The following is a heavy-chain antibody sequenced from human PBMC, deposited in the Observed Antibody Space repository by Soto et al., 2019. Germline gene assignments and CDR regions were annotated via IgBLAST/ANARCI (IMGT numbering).Heavy chain of an antibody. Sequence: ASVKVSCKASGYTYTSYGISCVRQAPGQGLEWMGCISAYNGNTNYAHKLPGRITMTTDTSTSTAYMALRGLRSDDTALYYSVRRVTFQGGYYYGMAVWGQETTV. CDR3: VRRVTFQGGYYYGMAV. V-gene: IGHV1-18*04. J-gene: IGHJ6*02. CDR2: ISAYNGNT. D-gene: IGHD5-18*01. CDR1: GYTYTSYG.